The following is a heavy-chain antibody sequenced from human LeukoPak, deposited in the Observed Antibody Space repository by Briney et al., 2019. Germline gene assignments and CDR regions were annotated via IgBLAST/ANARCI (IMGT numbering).Heavy chain of an antibody. CDR1: GGSFSGYY. CDR2: INHSGST. Sequence: PSETLSLTCAVYGGSFSGYYWSWIRQPPGKGLEWIGEINHSGSTNYNPSLKSRVTISVDTSKNQFSLKLTSVTAADTAVYYCARGQLYGSSWFDSWGQGTLVTVSS. D-gene: IGHD6-13*01. CDR3: ARGQLYGSSWFDS. V-gene: IGHV4-34*01. J-gene: IGHJ5*01.